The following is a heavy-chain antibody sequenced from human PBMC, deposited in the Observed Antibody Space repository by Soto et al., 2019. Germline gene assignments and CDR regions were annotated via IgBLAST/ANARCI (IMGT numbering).Heavy chain of an antibody. CDR3: ARGPREPDYYDSSGQTPNDAFDI. CDR1: GGSISSGDYY. CDR2: IYYSGST. D-gene: IGHD3-22*01. Sequence: SETLSLTCTVSGGSISSGDYYWSWIRQPPGRGLEWIGYIYYSGSTYYNPSLKSRVTISVDTSKNQFSLKLSSVTAADTAVYYCARGPREPDYYDSSGQTPNDAFDIWGQGTMVTV. J-gene: IGHJ3*02. V-gene: IGHV4-30-4*01.